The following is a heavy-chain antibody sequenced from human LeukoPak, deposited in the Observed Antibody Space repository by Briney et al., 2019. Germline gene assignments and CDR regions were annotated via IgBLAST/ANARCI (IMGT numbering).Heavy chain of an antibody. CDR3: ARDTCNGGRCFNWFDP. J-gene: IGHJ5*02. V-gene: IGHV1-2*02. CDR1: GYTFTDYY. Sequence: ASVKVPCKASGYTFTDYYMHWVRQAPGQGLEWMGWINPNGGGTNYAQNFQGRVTMTRDTSISTAYMELSSLRSDDTAVYYCARDTCNGGRCFNWFDPWGQGTLVTVSS. D-gene: IGHD2-15*01. CDR2: INPNGGGT.